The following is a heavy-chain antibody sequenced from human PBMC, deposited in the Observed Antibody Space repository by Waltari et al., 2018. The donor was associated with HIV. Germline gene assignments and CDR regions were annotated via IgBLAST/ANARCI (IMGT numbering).Heavy chain of an antibody. CDR2: SSSSSSTI. CDR1: GFTFSSYE. D-gene: IGHD3-10*01. CDR3: ARAFMIRGTGAFDI. V-gene: IGHV3-48*03. Sequence: EVQVVESGGGLVQPGGSLRLSCAASGFTFSSYEMNWVRQAPGKGLEWVSYSSSSSSTIYFADSVKGRFTMSRDNAKNSLYLRMNSLRAEDTAVYYCARAFMIRGTGAFDIWGQGTMVTVSS. J-gene: IGHJ3*02.